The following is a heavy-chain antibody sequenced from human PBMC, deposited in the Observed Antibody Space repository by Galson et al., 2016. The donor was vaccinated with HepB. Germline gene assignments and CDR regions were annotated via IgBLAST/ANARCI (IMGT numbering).Heavy chain of an antibody. D-gene: IGHD3-10*01. CDR2: ICHNGNA. V-gene: IGHV4-31*03. Sequence: TLSLTCTVSGDSLSSGGFYWSWIRQYPGKGLEWIGFICHNGNAYYTPSLKSRATISVDTSQNQLSLKLTSVTATDTAIYYCAREYGSGAHDHWGQGALVTVSS. J-gene: IGHJ4*02. CDR3: AREYGSGAHDH. CDR1: GDSLSSGGFY.